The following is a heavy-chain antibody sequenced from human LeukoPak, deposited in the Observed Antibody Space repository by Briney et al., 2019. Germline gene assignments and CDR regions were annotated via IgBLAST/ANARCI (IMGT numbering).Heavy chain of an antibody. CDR3: AKGPNFDY. CDR2: ISWNSGSI. D-gene: IGHD3-10*01. V-gene: IGHV3-9*01. Sequence: GGSLRLSCAASGFTFDDYAMHWVRQAPGKGLEWVSGISWNSGSIGYADSVKGRFTISRDNAKNSLYLQMNSLGAEDTALYYCAKGPNFDYWGQGTLVTVSS. CDR1: GFTFDDYA. J-gene: IGHJ4*02.